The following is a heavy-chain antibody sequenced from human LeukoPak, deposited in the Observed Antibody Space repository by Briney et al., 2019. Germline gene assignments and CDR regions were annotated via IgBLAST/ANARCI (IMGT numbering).Heavy chain of an antibody. Sequence: GGSLRLSCAASGFTFSSYSMNWVRQAPGKGLEWVSYISSSSTIYYANSVKGRFTISRDNAKNSLYLQMNSLRAEDTAVYYCARDSSFESRRDGYRWGQGTLVTVSS. D-gene: IGHD5-24*01. CDR2: ISSSSTI. V-gene: IGHV3-48*01. CDR3: ARDSSFESRRDGYR. CDR1: GFTFSSYS. J-gene: IGHJ5*02.